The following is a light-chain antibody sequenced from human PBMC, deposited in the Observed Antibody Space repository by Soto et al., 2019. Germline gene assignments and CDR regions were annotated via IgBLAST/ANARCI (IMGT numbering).Light chain of an antibody. CDR2: GPS. Sequence: EIVMTQSPGTLSVSPGERATLSCRASQGVRNNLAWYQQKLGQAPRLLIYGPSTRATGVPARFSGSGTGTEFTLTIYSLQSEDFAVYYCQQYNNWPWTFGQGTKVEIK. CDR3: QQYNNWPWT. V-gene: IGKV3-15*01. J-gene: IGKJ1*01. CDR1: QGVRNN.